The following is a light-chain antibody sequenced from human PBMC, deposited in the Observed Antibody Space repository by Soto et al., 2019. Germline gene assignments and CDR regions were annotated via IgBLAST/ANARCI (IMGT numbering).Light chain of an antibody. CDR2: DAS. V-gene: IGKV3-15*01. Sequence: SVMTQSPGSLSVSPWERATLSWRASQSVRSNLAWYQQKPGQPPRLLIYDASTRATGIPSRFSGSGSGTEFTLTISSLKSEDFAVYYCQQYDNWPRTFGQGTKVDIK. CDR1: QSVRSN. CDR3: QQYDNWPRT. J-gene: IGKJ1*01.